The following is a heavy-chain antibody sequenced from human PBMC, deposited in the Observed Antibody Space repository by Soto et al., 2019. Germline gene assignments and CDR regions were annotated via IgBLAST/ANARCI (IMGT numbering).Heavy chain of an antibody. J-gene: IGHJ5*01. V-gene: IGHV3-33*01. CDR2: IWYDGVNK. CDR3: VREADSGLLLFGNADS. Sequence: QVQLAESGGGVAQPGKSLRLSCAASGFIFRSYGMHWVRQAPGKGLAWVAFIWYDGVNKYYAESVKGRFTISRDNSKNTMYLQMDSRRGEETDVYYCVREADSGLLLFGNADSWGQGTQVTVSS. CDR1: GFIFRSYG. D-gene: IGHD3-10*01.